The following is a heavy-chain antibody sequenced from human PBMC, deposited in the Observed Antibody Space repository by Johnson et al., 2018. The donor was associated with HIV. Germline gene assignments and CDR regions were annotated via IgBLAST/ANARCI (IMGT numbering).Heavy chain of an antibody. CDR1: GFTFSSYG. V-gene: IGHV3-33*01. CDR3: ARDPAAAAIRAFDI. CDR2: IWYDGSNK. D-gene: IGHD6-13*01. Sequence: QEKLVESGGGVVQPGRSLRLSCTASGFTFSSYGLHWVRQAPGKGLEWVAVIWYDGSNKYYADSVKGRFTISRDNSKNILYLQMNTLRAEDRAVYYCARDPAAAAIRAFDIWGQGTMVTVSS. J-gene: IGHJ3*02.